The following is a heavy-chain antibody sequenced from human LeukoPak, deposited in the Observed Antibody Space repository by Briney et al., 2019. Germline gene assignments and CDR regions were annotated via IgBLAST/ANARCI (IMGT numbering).Heavy chain of an antibody. D-gene: IGHD5-18*01. V-gene: IGHV4-34*01. CDR1: VGSFSGYY. J-gene: IGHJ4*02. CDR3: ARMPQAPSGYSYGPNAWNPDKNDY. Sequence: SETLSLTCAVYVGSFSGYYWSWMRQPPGKGLEWIGEINHSGSTNYNPSLKSRVTISVDTSKNQFSLKLRSVNATDTAVYYCARMPQAPSGYSYGPNAWNPDKNDYWGQGTLVTVSS. CDR2: INHSGST.